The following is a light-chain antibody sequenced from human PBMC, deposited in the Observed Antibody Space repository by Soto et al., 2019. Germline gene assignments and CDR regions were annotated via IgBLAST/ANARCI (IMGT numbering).Light chain of an antibody. CDR1: QSISSW. V-gene: IGKV1-5*01. CDR2: DAS. CDR3: QRDNSYSVMYT. Sequence: DIQMTQSPSTLSASVGDRVTITCRASQSISSWLAWYQQKPGKAPKLLIYDASSLESGVPSRFSGSGSGTEFALTVSSLQPGDFATYYCQRDNSYSVMYTLGQGTKLEIK. J-gene: IGKJ2*01.